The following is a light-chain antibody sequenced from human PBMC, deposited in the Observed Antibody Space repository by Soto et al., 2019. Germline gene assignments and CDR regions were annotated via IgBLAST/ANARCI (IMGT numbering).Light chain of an antibody. CDR1: QHISTH. V-gene: IGKV3-11*01. CDR3: QHDTARPPWT. CDR2: DAS. Sequence: EIGSTQRPADLSVTSGGRGNLYCRTSQHISTHVAWYPQRPAQSPSLLIYDASNRATGTPARFSGSGSGTDFTLTISGLGPDDFPVYCSQHDTARPPWTFGQGTKVDIK. J-gene: IGKJ1*01.